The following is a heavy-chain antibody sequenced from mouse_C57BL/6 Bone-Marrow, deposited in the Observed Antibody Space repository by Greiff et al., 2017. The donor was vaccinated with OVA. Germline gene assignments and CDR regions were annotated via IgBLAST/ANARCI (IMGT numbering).Heavy chain of an antibody. CDR1: GYTFTSYW. Sequence: QVQLQQPGAELVKPGASVKLSCKASGYTFTSYWMHWVKQRPGQGLEWIGMIHPNSGSTNYNEKFKSKATLTVDKSSSTAYMQLSSLTSEDSAVYYCARDYYGSSLDYWGKGTTLTVSS. V-gene: IGHV1-64*01. D-gene: IGHD1-1*01. CDR2: IHPNSGST. CDR3: ARDYYGSSLDY. J-gene: IGHJ2*01.